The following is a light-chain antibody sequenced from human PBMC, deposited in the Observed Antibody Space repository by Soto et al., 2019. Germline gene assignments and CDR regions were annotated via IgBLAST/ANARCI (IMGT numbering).Light chain of an antibody. V-gene: IGKV1-5*03. CDR1: QSISSW. J-gene: IGKJ3*01. Sequence: DIQMTQSPSTLSASVGDRVTITCRASQSISSWLSWCQQQPGKAPKLLIYKASSLESGVPSRFSGSGSGTDFTLTISRLQPDDFATYYCQQYNSYSFTFGPGTKVDIK. CDR2: KAS. CDR3: QQYNSYSFT.